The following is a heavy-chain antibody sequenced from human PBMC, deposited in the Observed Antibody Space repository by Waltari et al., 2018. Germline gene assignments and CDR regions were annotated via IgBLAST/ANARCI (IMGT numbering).Heavy chain of an antibody. J-gene: IGHJ4*02. CDR1: GYTFTGYY. Sequence: QVQLVQPGAEVKKPGASVKVSCKASGYTFTGYYMHWVRQAPGQGLEWMGWSNPNSGGTNYAQKVQGRVTMTRDTSISTAYMELSRLRSDDTAVYYWARARGGSSSGYYFDYWGQGTLVTVSS. CDR2: SNPNSGGT. V-gene: IGHV1-2*02. CDR3: ARARGGSSSGYYFDY. D-gene: IGHD6-6*01.